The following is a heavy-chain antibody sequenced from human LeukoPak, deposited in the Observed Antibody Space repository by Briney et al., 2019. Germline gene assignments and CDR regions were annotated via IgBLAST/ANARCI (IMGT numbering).Heavy chain of an antibody. CDR2: IYTSGST. CDR1: GGSISSYY. Sequence: SETLSLTCTVSGGSISSYYWSWIRQPAEKGLEWIGRIYTSGSTNYNPSLKSRVTMSVDTSKNQFSLKLSSVTAADTAVYYCARDSPKKRSITIFGVVTNNWFDPWGQGTLVTVSS. CDR3: ARDSPKKRSITIFGVVTNNWFDP. D-gene: IGHD3-3*01. V-gene: IGHV4-4*07. J-gene: IGHJ5*02.